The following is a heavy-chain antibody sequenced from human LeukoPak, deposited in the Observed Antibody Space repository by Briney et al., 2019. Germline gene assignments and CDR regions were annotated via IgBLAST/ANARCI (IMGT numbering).Heavy chain of an antibody. V-gene: IGHV3-48*01. CDR2: ISSSGSTI. Sequence: GGSLRLSCAASGFTFSSYWMHWVRQAPGKGLEWVSYISSSGSTIYYADSVKGRFTISRDNSKNTLYLQMNSLRTEDTAVYYCARSLTMVRGYDYWGQGTLVTVSS. CDR1: GFTFSSYW. CDR3: ARSLTMVRGYDY. D-gene: IGHD3-10*01. J-gene: IGHJ4*02.